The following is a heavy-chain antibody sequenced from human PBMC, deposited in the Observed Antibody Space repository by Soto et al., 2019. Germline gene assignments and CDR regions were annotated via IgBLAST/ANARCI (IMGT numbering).Heavy chain of an antibody. Sequence: ASVKVSYKASGYTFASSGSSWVRQAPGQGLEWMGWISAYNGNTNYAQKLQGRVTMTTDTSTSTAYMELRSLRSDDTAVYYCARINYCRSTSCYAGPGDYWGEGALVTVSS. V-gene: IGHV1-18*01. D-gene: IGHD2-2*01. CDR2: ISAYNGNT. J-gene: IGHJ4*02. CDR1: GYTFASSG. CDR3: ARINYCRSTSCYAGPGDY.